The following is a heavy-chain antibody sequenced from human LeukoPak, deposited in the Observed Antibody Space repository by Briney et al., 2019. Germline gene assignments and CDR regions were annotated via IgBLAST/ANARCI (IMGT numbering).Heavy chain of an antibody. V-gene: IGHV1-46*01. CDR2: INPSGGST. D-gene: IGHD3-22*01. J-gene: IGHJ4*02. CDR1: GYTFTSYY. CDR3: ARDATYYYDSSGYSDY. Sequence: GASVKVSCKASGYTFTSYYMHWVRQAPGQGLEWMGIINPSGGSTSYAQKFQGRVTMTRDTSTSTVYMELRSLRSDDTAVYYCARDATYYYDSSGYSDYWGQGTLVTVSS.